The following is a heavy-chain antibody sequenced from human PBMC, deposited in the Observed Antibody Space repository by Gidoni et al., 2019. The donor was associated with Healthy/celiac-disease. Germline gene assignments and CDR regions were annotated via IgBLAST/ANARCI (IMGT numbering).Heavy chain of an antibody. CDR1: GGSFSGYY. CDR2: INHSGST. J-gene: IGHJ6*02. Sequence: QVQLQQWGAGLLKPSETLSLTCAVYGGSFSGYYWSWIRQPPGKGLEWIGEINHSGSTNYNPSLKSRVTISVDTSKNQFSLKLSSVTAADTAVYYCARGGYPRDFWSGYYWAVGNYYYGMDVWGQGTTVTVSS. D-gene: IGHD3-3*01. CDR3: ARGGYPRDFWSGYYWAVGNYYYGMDV. V-gene: IGHV4-34*01.